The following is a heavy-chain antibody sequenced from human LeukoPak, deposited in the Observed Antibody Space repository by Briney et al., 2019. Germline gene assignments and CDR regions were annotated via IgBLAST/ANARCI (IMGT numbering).Heavy chain of an antibody. V-gene: IGHV4-34*01. Sequence: SETLSLTCGVSGASFSGYYWSWIRQSPGKGLEWIGEINHSGGTNYNPSLKSRVTISVDATKSQFSLKLRSVTAEDTAVYYCATDRYYGSGSYYKFDYWGQGTLVTVSS. J-gene: IGHJ4*02. CDR1: GASFSGYY. D-gene: IGHD3-10*01. CDR3: ATDRYYGSGSYYKFDY. CDR2: INHSGGT.